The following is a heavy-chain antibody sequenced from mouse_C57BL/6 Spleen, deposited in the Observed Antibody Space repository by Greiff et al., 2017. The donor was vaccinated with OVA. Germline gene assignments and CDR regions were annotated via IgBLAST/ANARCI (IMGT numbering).Heavy chain of an antibody. Sequence: VQLQQPGAELVKPGASVKLSCKASGYTFTSYWMQWVKQRPGQGLEWIGEIDPSDSYTNYNQKFKGKATLTVDTSSSTAYMQLSSLTSEDSAVYYCARTGIPYYCGSVGPYFDYWGQGTTLTVSS. CDR1: GYTFTSYW. CDR2: IDPSDSYT. CDR3: ARTGIPYYCGSVGPYFDY. J-gene: IGHJ2*01. V-gene: IGHV1-50*01. D-gene: IGHD1-1*01.